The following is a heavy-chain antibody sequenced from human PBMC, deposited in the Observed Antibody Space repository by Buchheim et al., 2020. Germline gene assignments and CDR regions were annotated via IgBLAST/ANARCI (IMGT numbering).Heavy chain of an antibody. J-gene: IGHJ6*02. Sequence: EVQLVESGGGLVQPGGSLRLSCAASGFTFSSYWMSWVRQAPGKGLEWVANIKQDGSEKYYVDSVKGRFTISRDNAKNSLYLQMNSLRAEDTAVYYCARDLKVGGWYVENVLYYYYYGMDVWGQGTT. CDR3: ARDLKVGGWYVENVLYYYYYGMDV. CDR2: IKQDGSEK. CDR1: GFTFSSYW. D-gene: IGHD6-19*01. V-gene: IGHV3-7*01.